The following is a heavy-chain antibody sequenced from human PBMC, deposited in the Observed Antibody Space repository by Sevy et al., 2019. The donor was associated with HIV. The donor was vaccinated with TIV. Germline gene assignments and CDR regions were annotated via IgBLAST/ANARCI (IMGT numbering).Heavy chain of an antibody. D-gene: IGHD5-12*01. Sequence: ASVKVSCKTSGGTFSSYAISWVRQAPGQGLEWMGGIIPIFGTANYAQKFQGRVTITAVESTSTAYMDLSSLRSEDTAVYYCARGSGSKTWFDPWGQGTLVTVSS. CDR3: ARGSGSKTWFDP. CDR1: GGTFSSYA. J-gene: IGHJ5*02. CDR2: IIPIFGTA. V-gene: IGHV1-69*13.